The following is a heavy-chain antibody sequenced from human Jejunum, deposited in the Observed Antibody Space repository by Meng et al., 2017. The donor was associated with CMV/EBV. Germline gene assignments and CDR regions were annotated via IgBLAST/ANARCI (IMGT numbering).Heavy chain of an antibody. CDR3: AHRPSYYDFWSGSE. CDR2: IYWDDDK. D-gene: IGHD3-3*01. J-gene: IGHJ4*02. CDR1: GFSLSTSGVG. V-gene: IGHV2-5*02. Sequence: QITLRESGPTLLKPTETLTLTCTFSGFSLSTSGVGVGWVRQPPGKALEWLVFIYWDDDKRYSPSLKSRLTITKDTSKNQVVLTMTNMDPVDTATYYCAHRPSYYDFWSGSEWGQGTLVTVSS.